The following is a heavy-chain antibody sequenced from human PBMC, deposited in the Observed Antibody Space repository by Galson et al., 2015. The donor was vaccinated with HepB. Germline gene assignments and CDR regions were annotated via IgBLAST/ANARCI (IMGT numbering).Heavy chain of an antibody. V-gene: IGHV6-1*01. CDR2: TYYRSKWYN. CDR1: GDSVSSNSAA. CDR3: ARGSYCSSTSCYGDAFDI. Sequence: CAISGDSVSSNSAAWNWIRQSPSRGLEWLGRTYYRSKWYNDYAVSVKSRITINPDTSKDQFSLQLNSVTPEDTAVYYCARGSYCSSTSCYGDAFDIWGQGTMVTVSS. J-gene: IGHJ3*02. D-gene: IGHD2-2*01.